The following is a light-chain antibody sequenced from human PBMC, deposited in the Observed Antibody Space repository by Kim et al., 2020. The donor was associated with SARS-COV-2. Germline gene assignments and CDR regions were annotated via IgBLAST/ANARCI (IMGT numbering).Light chain of an antibody. CDR3: QQYNSWYT. J-gene: IGKJ2*01. CDR1: QSISTW. Sequence: LSAAVGDRVTGTGLASQSISTWLAWYQQKPGKAPKLLIYKASSLEFGVPSRFSGSGSGTEFTLTISSLQPDDFATYYCQQYNSWYTFGQGTKLEI. CDR2: KAS. V-gene: IGKV1-5*03.